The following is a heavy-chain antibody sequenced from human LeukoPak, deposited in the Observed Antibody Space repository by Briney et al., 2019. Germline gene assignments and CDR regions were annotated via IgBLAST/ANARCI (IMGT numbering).Heavy chain of an antibody. D-gene: IGHD5/OR15-5a*01. Sequence: GSLRLSCAASGFTFSNYAMSWVRQPPGKGLEWIGEIYHSGSTNYNPSLKSRVTISVDKSKNQFSLKLSSVTAADTAVYYCARLYAAFDIWGQGTMVTVPS. V-gene: IGHV4-4*02. J-gene: IGHJ3*02. CDR3: ARLYAAFDI. CDR2: IYHSGST. CDR1: GFTFSNYAM.